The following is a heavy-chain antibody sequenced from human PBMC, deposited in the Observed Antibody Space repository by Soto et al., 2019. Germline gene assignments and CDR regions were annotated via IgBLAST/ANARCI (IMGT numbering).Heavy chain of an antibody. CDR1: GGSISSSSYY. CDR3: ASSAPDIVGTAYY. Sequence: SETLSLTCTVSGGSISSSSYYWGWIRQPPGKGLEWIGSIYYSGSTYYNPSLKSRVTISVDTSKNQFSLKLSSVTAADTAVYYCASSAPDIVGTAYYWGQGTLVTVSS. V-gene: IGHV4-39*01. CDR2: IYYSGST. D-gene: IGHD2-15*01. J-gene: IGHJ4*02.